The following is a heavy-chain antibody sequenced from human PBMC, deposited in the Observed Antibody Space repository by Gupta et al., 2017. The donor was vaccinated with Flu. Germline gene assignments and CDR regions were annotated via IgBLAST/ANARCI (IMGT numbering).Heavy chain of an antibody. CDR3: AKPRPYSNYVLFDY. V-gene: IGHV3-23*01. CDR2: ISGRGGST. J-gene: IGHJ4*02. Sequence: QAPGKGLEWVSAISGRGGSTYYADSVKGRFTISRDNSKNTLYLQMNSLRAEDTAVYYCAKPRPYSNYVLFDYWGQGTLVTVSS. D-gene: IGHD4-4*01.